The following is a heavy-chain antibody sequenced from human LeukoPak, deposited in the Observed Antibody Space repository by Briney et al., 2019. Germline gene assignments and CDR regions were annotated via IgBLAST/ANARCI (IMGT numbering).Heavy chain of an antibody. CDR1: GFTFSSYG. V-gene: IGHV3-30*02. CDR2: IRYDGSNK. CDR3: AKDSLLGVVVPAAIGWFDP. J-gene: IGHJ5*02. Sequence: PGGSLRLSCAASGFTFSSYGMHWVRQAPGTGLEWVAFIRYDGSNKYYADSVKGRFTISRDNSKNTLYLQMNSLRAEDTAVYYCAKDSLLGVVVPAAIGWFDPWGQGTLVTVSS. D-gene: IGHD2-2*02.